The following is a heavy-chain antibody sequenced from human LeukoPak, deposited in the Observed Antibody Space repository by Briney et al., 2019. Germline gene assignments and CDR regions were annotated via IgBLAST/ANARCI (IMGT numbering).Heavy chain of an antibody. CDR1: GLTFSSYA. V-gene: IGHV3-23*01. D-gene: IGHD2-15*01. Sequence: GGSLRLSCAASGLTFSSYAMSWVRQAPGKGLECVSAISGSGGSTYYADSVKGRFTISRDNSKNTLYLQMNSLRAEDTAVYYCAKDLGYCSGGSCYIGGMDYWGQGTLVTVSS. J-gene: IGHJ4*02. CDR2: ISGSGGST. CDR3: AKDLGYCSGGSCYIGGMDY.